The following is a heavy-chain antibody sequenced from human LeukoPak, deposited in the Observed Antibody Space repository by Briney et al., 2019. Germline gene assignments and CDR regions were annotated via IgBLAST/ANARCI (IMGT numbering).Heavy chain of an antibody. D-gene: IGHD2-15*01. Sequence: GGSLRLSCAASGFTFRSYGMHWVRQAPAKGLEWVAVISNNGRSIYYADSVEGRFTISRDNSKNTLFLQVNSLRVEDTAVYSCAREACSGSCHSDYFDYWGLGTLVTVSS. CDR3: AREACSGSCHSDYFDY. V-gene: IGHV3-30*03. CDR2: ISNNGRSI. CDR1: GFTFRSYG. J-gene: IGHJ4*02.